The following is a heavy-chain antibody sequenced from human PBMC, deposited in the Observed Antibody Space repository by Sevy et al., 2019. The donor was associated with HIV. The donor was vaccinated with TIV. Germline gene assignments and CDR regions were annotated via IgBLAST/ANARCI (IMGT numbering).Heavy chain of an antibody. Sequence: ASVKVSCKASGGTLSNYAISWVRQAPGQGLEWMGGIIPIFGAASYSQKFQGRVTITADESTSTVYMELSSLRSEDTAVYYCARGVGMRSYYYYYMDVWGKGTTVTVSS. CDR3: ARGVGMRSYYYYYMDV. V-gene: IGHV1-69*13. CDR2: IIPIFGAA. CDR1: GGTLSNYA. J-gene: IGHJ6*03. D-gene: IGHD1-26*01.